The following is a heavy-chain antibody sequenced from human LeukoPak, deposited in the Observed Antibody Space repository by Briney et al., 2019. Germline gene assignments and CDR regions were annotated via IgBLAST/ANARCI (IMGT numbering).Heavy chain of an antibody. D-gene: IGHD1-26*01. CDR1: GESFSGYY. CDR3: AKTAVGAPYYYYGMDV. J-gene: IGHJ6*02. V-gene: IGHV3-23*01. CDR2: ISGSGGST. Sequence: TSETLSLTCAVYGESFSGYYWSWIRQPPGKGLEWVSAISGSGGSTYYADSVKGRFTISRDNSKSTLYLQMNSLRAEDTAVYYCAKTAVGAPYYYYGMDVWGQGTTVTVSS.